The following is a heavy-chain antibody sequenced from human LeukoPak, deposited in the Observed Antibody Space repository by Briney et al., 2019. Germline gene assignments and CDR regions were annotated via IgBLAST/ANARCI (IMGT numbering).Heavy chain of an antibody. J-gene: IGHJ6*02. CDR3: ARDVPEPLYSSRNYYGGMDD. CDR2: TYDRPKWYK. V-gene: IGHV6-1*01. Sequence: SQTLSLTCAISGDSVSSNSAAWNWIRQSPSRGLEWLGRTYDRPKWYKDYAVSVKSRITINPDTSKNQFSLQLDSVTPEDTAVNYCARDVPEPLYSSRNYYGGMDDWGQGTTVTVSS. D-gene: IGHD6-19*01. CDR1: GDSVSSNSAA.